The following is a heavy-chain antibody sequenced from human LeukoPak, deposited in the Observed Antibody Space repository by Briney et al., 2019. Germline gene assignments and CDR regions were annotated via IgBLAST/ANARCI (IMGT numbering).Heavy chain of an antibody. V-gene: IGHV1-2*02. CDR2: VNPKNGDT. Sequence: ASVKVSCKASGYTFSGFYINWVRQAPGQGLEWMGWVNPKNGDTHYAQDFLGRVTMTRDTSISTAYMELSRLTSDDTAVYYCARDGRLRNGYDNFYIWGQGTLVTVSS. D-gene: IGHD5-18*01. CDR3: ARDGRLRNGYDNFYI. J-gene: IGHJ4*02. CDR1: GYTFSGFY.